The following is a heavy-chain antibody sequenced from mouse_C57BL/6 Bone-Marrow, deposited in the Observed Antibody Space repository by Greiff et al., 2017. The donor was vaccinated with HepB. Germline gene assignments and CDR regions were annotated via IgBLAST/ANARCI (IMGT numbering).Heavy chain of an antibody. Sequence: QVQLQQPGAELVKPGASVKLSCKASGYTFTSYWMHWVKQRPGQGLEWIGMIHPNSGGTNYNEKFKSKATLTVDKSSSTAYMQLSSLTSEDSAVYYCANSGNGYVFDYWGQGTTLTVSS. CDR2: IHPNSGGT. V-gene: IGHV1-64*01. J-gene: IGHJ2*01. CDR3: ANSGNGYVFDY. CDR1: GYTFTSYW. D-gene: IGHD2-2*01.